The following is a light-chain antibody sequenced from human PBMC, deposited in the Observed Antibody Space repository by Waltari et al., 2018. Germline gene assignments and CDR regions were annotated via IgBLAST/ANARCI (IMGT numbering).Light chain of an antibody. Sequence: QSVLTQPPSASGTPGQKVTISCHGSSSNIGRNYVYWYQQLPGTAPKLIIVKNNQRPSGVPDRFSDYKSGTSASLAINGLRSEDEADYYCAAWDDSLSGLVLGGGTKVTVL. CDR3: AAWDDSLSGLV. J-gene: IGLJ3*02. V-gene: IGLV1-47*01. CDR1: SSNIGRNY. CDR2: KNN.